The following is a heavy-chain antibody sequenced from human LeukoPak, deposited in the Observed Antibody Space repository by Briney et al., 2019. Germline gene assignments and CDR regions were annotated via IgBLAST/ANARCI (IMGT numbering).Heavy chain of an antibody. D-gene: IGHD5-18*01. CDR2: ISYDGSNK. V-gene: IGHV3-30-3*01. CDR1: GFTFSSYA. CDR3: ARLQLWSYHFDY. J-gene: IGHJ4*02. Sequence: GGSLRLSCAASGFTFSSYAMHWVRQAPGKGLEWVAVISYDGSNKYYADSVKGRFTISRDNSKNTPYLQMNSLRAEDTAVYYCARLQLWSYHFDYWGQGTLVTVSS.